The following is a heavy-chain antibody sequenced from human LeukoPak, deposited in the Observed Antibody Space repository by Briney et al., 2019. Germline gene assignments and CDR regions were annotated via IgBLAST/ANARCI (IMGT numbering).Heavy chain of an antibody. D-gene: IGHD3-16*02. CDR3: ARGHADRLGELSFSYYYGMDV. J-gene: IGHJ6*04. Sequence: SETRSPTCAVYTGSFAGYYWSWIRQLPGNGREWNEEIKVSVSTNSNPSLKSRATISVDTSKNQFSLKLSSVTAADTAVYYCARGHADRLGELSFSYYYGMDVWGKGTTVTVSS. CDR2: IKVSVST. V-gene: IGHV4-34*01. CDR1: TGSFAGYY.